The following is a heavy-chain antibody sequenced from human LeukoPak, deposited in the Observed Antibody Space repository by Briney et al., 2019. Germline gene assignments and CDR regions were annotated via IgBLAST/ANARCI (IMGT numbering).Heavy chain of an antibody. J-gene: IGHJ4*02. CDR1: GGSFSGYY. CDR2: INHSGST. Sequence: SETLSLACAVYGGSFSGYYWSWIRQPPGKGLEWIGEINHSGSTNYNPSLKSRVTISVDTSKNQFSLKLSSVTAADTAVYYCAMFSSGWDPYDYWGQGTLVTVSS. D-gene: IGHD6-19*01. CDR3: AMFSSGWDPYDY. V-gene: IGHV4-34*01.